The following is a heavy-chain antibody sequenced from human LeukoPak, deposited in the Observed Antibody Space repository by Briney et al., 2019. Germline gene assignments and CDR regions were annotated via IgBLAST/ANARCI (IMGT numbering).Heavy chain of an antibody. CDR3: AQLLRGFAY. CDR1: GFSLSTSGVG. Sequence: MESDPTLVKPTQTLTLTCTFSGFSLSTSGVGVGWIRQPPGKALEWLALIYWDDDKRYSPSLKSRLTITKDTSKNQVVLTMTSMDPVDTATYYCAQLLRGFAYWGQGTLVTVSS. J-gene: IGHJ4*02. CDR2: IYWDDDK. V-gene: IGHV2-5*02.